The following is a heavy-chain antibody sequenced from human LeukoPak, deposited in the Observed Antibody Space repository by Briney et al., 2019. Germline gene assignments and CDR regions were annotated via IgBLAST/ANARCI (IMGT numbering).Heavy chain of an antibody. CDR2: IYTSGST. CDR3: ARAVVPAADNWFDP. V-gene: IGHV4-4*07. Sequence: SETLSLTCTVSGGSISSYYWSWIRRPAGKGLEWIGRIYTSGSTNYNPSLKSRVTMSVGTSKNQFSLKLSSVTAADTAVYYCARAVVPAADNWFDPWGQGTLVTVSS. CDR1: GGSISSYY. D-gene: IGHD2-2*01. J-gene: IGHJ5*02.